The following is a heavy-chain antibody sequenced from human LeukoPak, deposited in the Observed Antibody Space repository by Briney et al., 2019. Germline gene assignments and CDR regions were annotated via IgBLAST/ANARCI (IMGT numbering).Heavy chain of an antibody. D-gene: IGHD2-21*02. CDR1: GFTFSSYW. Sequence: GGSLRLSCAASGFTFSSYWMSWVRQAPGKGLEWVSVIYSGGSTYYADSVKGRFTISRDNSKNTLYLQMNSLRAEDTAVYYCARVRGDPGVYYMDVWGKGTTVIISS. CDR2: IYSGGST. J-gene: IGHJ6*03. CDR3: ARVRGDPGVYYMDV. V-gene: IGHV3-53*01.